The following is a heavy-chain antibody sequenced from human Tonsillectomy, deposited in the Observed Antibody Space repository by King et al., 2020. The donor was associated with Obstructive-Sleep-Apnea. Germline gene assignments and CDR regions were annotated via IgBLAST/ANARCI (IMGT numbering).Heavy chain of an antibody. CDR1: GGTFSSYA. Sequence: QLVQSGAEVKKPGSSVQVSCKASGGTFSSYAISWVRQAPGQGLEWMGGIIPILGIANYAQKFQGRVTITADKSTSTAYMELSSLRSEDTAVYYCARGPQEELQTAFDYWGQGTLVTVSS. CDR2: IIPILGIA. D-gene: IGHD1-7*01. V-gene: IGHV1-69*04. CDR3: ARGPQEELQTAFDY. J-gene: IGHJ4*02.